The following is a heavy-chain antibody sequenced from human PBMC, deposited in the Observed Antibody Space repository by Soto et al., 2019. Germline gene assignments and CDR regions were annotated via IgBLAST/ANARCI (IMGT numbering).Heavy chain of an antibody. V-gene: IGHV1-69*06. D-gene: IGHD3-10*01. CDR2: TIPVFNTA. CDR1: GGTLSDHG. Sequence: QVQLEQSGAEVKKPGSSVKVSCKASGGTLSDHGVAWLRQAPGQGLEWMGGTIPVFNTAKYAQKFQGRVTVTADKFTNIAYMELSSLRSEDTAFNFCARGVYGSGNYYTGPSAFDICGQGTMVIVSS. J-gene: IGHJ3*02. CDR3: ARGVYGSGNYYTGPSAFDI.